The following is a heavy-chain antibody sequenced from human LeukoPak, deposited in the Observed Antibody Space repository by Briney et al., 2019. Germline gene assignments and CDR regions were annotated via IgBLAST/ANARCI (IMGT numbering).Heavy chain of an antibody. V-gene: IGHV5-51*01. D-gene: IGHD3-22*01. Sequence: GESLKISCKGSGYSFTSYWIGWVRQMPGKGLEWMGIIYPGDSDTRYSPSFQGQVTISADKSITTAYLQWSSLKASDTAIHYCARLNYYDSSGSKFDPWGQGTLVTVSS. CDR3: ARLNYYDSSGSKFDP. CDR2: IYPGDSDT. J-gene: IGHJ5*02. CDR1: GYSFTSYW.